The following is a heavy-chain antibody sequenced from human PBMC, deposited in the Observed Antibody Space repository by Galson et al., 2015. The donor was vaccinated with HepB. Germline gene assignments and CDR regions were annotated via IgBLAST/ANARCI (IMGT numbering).Heavy chain of an antibody. CDR2: FDPEDGET. V-gene: IGHV1-24*01. CDR1: GYTLTELS. CDR3: ATDYAWGSKRGLY. D-gene: IGHD3-16*01. Sequence: SVKVSCKVSGYTLTELSMHWVRQAPGKGLEWMGGFDPEDGETIYAQKFQGRVTMTEDTSTDTAYMELSSLRSEDTAVYYCATDYAWGSKRGLYWGQGSLVAVSS. J-gene: IGHJ4*02.